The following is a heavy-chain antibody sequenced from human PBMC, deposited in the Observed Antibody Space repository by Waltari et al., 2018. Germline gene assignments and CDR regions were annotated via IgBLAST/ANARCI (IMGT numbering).Heavy chain of an antibody. CDR3: ARDGGSQGYYYYYMDV. CDR1: GYTFTSYY. J-gene: IGHJ6*03. CDR2: INPSGGST. D-gene: IGHD3-16*01. V-gene: IGHV1-46*01. Sequence: QVQLVQSGAEVKKPGASVKVSCKASGYTFTSYYMHWVRQAPGQGLEWMGIINPSGGSTSYAQKFQGRVTMTRDTSTSTVYMELSSLRSEDTAVYYCARDGGSQGYYYYYMDVWGKGTTVTVSS.